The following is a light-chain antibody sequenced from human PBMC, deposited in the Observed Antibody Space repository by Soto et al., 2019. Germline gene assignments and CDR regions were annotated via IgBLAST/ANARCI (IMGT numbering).Light chain of an antibody. CDR2: DDN. V-gene: IGLV1-51*01. J-gene: IGLJ1*01. CDR1: SSNIGGNS. CDR3: GSWDSSLSAHV. Sequence: QSVLTQPPSVSAAPGQKVTISGPGSSSNIGGNSVSWYQQLPGTAPKLLIYDDNKRPSGIPDRFSGSKSGTSATLGITGFQTGDEADYYCGSWDSSLSAHVFGTGTKVTV.